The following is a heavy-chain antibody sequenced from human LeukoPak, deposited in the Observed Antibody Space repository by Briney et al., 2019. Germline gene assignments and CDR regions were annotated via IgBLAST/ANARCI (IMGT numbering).Heavy chain of an antibody. J-gene: IGHJ3*02. D-gene: IGHD6-13*01. V-gene: IGHV3-9*01. CDR3: AKDMGPYSSSWYDAFDI. CDR2: ISWNSGSI. CDR1: GFTFDDYA. Sequence: PGRSLRLSCAASGFTFDDYAMHWVRQAPGKGLEWVSGISWNSGSIGYADSVKGRFTISRDNAKNSLYLHMNSLRAEDTALYYCAKDMGPYSSSWYDAFDIWGQGTMVTVSS.